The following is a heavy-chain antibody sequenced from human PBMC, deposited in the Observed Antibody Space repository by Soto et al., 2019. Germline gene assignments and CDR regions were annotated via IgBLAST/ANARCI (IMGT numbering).Heavy chain of an antibody. J-gene: IGHJ6*02. Sequence: SETLSLTCTVSGGSISSGGYYWSWIRQHPGKGLEWIGYIYYSGSTYYNPSLKSRVTISVDTSKNQFSLKLSSVTAADTAVYYCARGGSGYDILTGYYVLGMDVWGQGTTVTVS. CDR3: ARGGSGYDILTGYYVLGMDV. CDR1: GGSISSGGYY. D-gene: IGHD3-9*01. CDR2: IYYSGST. V-gene: IGHV4-31*03.